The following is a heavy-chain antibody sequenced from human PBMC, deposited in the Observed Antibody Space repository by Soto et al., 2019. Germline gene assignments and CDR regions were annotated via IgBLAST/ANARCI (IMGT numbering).Heavy chain of an antibody. CDR2: VNPSGGHT. CDR3: ARGGHVVVVTAALDF. V-gene: IGHV1-46*01. CDR1: GDTFTDYY. Sequence: QVQLVQSGAEVKKPGASVKVSCKASGDTFTDYYIHWVRQAPGQGLEWMGTVNPSGGHTTYAQHVLGRMTXTXXXSXXTLYMELTSLTSEDTAVYYCARGGHVVVVTAALDFWGQGTLVTVSS. D-gene: IGHD2-21*02. J-gene: IGHJ4*02.